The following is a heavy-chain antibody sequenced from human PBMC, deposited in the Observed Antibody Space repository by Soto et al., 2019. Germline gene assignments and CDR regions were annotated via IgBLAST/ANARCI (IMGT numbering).Heavy chain of an antibody. D-gene: IGHD1-26*01. CDR3: AKITPYSGDYRDAFDV. CDR2: VSGKPRST. Sequence: EVQLLESGGGSVQPGESLRLSCAASAFSFSSYAMGWVRQVPGKGLEWVSAVSGKPRSTWYADSAKGRFTVSRDNFQNTVHLHMDSLPVEDTAVYYCAKITPYSGDYRDAFDVWGQGTSVTVAS. V-gene: IGHV3-23*01. CDR1: AFSFSSYA. J-gene: IGHJ3*01.